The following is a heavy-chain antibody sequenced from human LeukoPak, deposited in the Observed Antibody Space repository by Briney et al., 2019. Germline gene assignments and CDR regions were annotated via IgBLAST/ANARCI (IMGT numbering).Heavy chain of an antibody. CDR2: INGDNGDT. CDR1: GYTFGNYV. Sequence: GASVKVSCKASGYTFGNYVLHWVRQAPGHGLEWVGWINGDNGDTKYSQRLQGRITLTTDASTNTTFLELRSLRFDDTAVYYCAREFGVTGLSNWFDPWGQGSQVTVSS. J-gene: IGHJ5*02. V-gene: IGHV1-18*01. CDR3: AREFGVTGLSNWFDP. D-gene: IGHD3-9*01.